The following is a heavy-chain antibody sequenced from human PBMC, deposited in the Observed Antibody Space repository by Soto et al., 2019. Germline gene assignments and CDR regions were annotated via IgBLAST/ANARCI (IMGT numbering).Heavy chain of an antibody. J-gene: IGHJ4*02. CDR3: ARESEDLTSNFDY. CDR2: VSGSGGST. Sequence: EVQLLESGGGLVQPGGSLRLSCAASGFTFSSYDMSWVRQAPGKGLEWVSAVSGSGGSTYYADSVKGRFTISRDNSKNTLYLQMNSLRAEDTAVYYCARESEDLTSNFDYWGQGTLVTVSS. CDR1: GFTFSSYD. V-gene: IGHV3-23*01.